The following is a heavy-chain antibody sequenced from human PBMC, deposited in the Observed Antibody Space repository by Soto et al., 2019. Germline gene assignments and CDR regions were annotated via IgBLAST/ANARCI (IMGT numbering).Heavy chain of an antibody. CDR3: ARDNRIPVGYYGMDV. CDR1: GYTFTGYY. D-gene: IGHD2-21*01. J-gene: IGHJ6*02. CDR2: INPNSGGT. Sequence: ASVKVSCKASGYTFTGYYMHWVRQAPGQGLEWMGWINPNSGGTNYAQKFQGWVTMTRDTSISTACMELSRLRSDDTAVYYCARDNRIPVGYYGMDVWGQGTTVTVSS. V-gene: IGHV1-2*04.